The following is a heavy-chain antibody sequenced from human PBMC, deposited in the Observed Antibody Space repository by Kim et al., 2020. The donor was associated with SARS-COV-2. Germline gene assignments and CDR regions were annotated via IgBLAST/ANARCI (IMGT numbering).Heavy chain of an antibody. V-gene: IGHV3-7*01. J-gene: IGHJ4*02. D-gene: IGHD2-2*02. CDR2: IRQNGSKK. CDR1: GFTFITYW. CDR3: ARGESSSWHTPVAY. Sequence: GGSLRLSCAASGFTFITYWMNWVRQAPGKGLEWVSTIRQNGSKKYYGDSVKGRFTISRDNAKNSLYLKMNSLRAEDTAVYYCARGESSSWHTPVAYWGQGTLVTVSS.